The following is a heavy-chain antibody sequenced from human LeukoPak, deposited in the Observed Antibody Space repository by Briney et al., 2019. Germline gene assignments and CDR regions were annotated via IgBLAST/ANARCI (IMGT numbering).Heavy chain of an antibody. Sequence: SETLSLTCTVSGGSISSYYWSWIRQPPGKGLEWIGYIYISGSTNYNPSLKSRVTISVDTSKNQFSLKLSSVTAADTAVYYCARQYDYGAFDIWGQGTMVTVSS. CDR1: GGSISSYY. D-gene: IGHD4-17*01. CDR2: IYISGST. J-gene: IGHJ3*02. V-gene: IGHV4-4*09. CDR3: ARQYDYGAFDI.